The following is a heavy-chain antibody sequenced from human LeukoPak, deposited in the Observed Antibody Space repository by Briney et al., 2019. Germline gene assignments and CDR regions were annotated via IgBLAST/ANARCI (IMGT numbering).Heavy chain of an antibody. J-gene: IGHJ4*02. CDR2: IYSGGSI. V-gene: IGHV3-53*01. CDR3: ARVVDTAGYFDY. D-gene: IGHD5-18*01. CDR1: GFTVSSNY. Sequence: GGSLRLSCAASGFTVSSNYMSWVRQAPGKGLEWVSVIYSGGSIYYADSVKGRFTISRDNSKNTLYLQMNSLRAEDTAVYYCARVVDTAGYFDYWGQGTLVTVSS.